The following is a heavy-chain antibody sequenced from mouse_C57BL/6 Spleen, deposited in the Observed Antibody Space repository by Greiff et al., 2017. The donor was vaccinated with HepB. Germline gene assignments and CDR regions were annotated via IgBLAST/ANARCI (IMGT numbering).Heavy chain of an antibody. V-gene: IGHV7-1*01. CDR3: ARDAGEDYYGSSSHWYFDV. CDR1: GFTFSDFY. D-gene: IGHD1-1*01. CDR2: SRNKANDYTT. J-gene: IGHJ1*03. Sequence: EVKLMESGGGLVQSGRSLRLSCATSGFTFSDFYMEWVRQAPGKGLEWIAASRNKANDYTTEYSASVKGRFIVSRDTSQSILYLQMNALRAEDTAIYYCARDAGEDYYGSSSHWYFDVWGTGTTVTVSS.